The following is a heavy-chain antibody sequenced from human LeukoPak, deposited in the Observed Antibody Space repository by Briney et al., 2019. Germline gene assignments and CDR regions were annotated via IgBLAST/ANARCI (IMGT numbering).Heavy chain of an antibody. V-gene: IGHV1-8*01. J-gene: IGHJ5*02. CDR1: GYTFPSHD. Sequence: ASVKVSCKASGYTFPSHDIDWVRQATGQRLEWMGWMNPNSGNTAYAQQFQGRVTMTRDTSISTAYMELSSLTFDDTAVYYCARDSTTANWFDPWGQGTLVTVSS. CDR3: ARDSTTANWFDP. D-gene: IGHD1-14*01. CDR2: MNPNSGNT.